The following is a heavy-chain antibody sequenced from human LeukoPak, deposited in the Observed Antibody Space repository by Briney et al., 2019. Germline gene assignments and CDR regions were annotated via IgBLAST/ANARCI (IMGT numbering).Heavy chain of an antibody. V-gene: IGHV4-39*01. CDR3: AGPYSAHAFDI. D-gene: IGHD3-16*01. CDR2: IYYSGST. J-gene: IGHJ3*02. Sequence: SESLSLTCTVSGGSISSSSYYWGWIRQPPGKGLEWIGSIYYSGSTYYNPSLKSRVTISVDTSKNQFSLKLSSVTAADTAVYYCAGPYSAHAFDIWGQGTMVTVSS. CDR1: GGSISSSSYY.